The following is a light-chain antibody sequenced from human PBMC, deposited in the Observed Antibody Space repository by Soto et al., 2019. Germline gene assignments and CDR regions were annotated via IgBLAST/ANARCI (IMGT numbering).Light chain of an antibody. J-gene: IGLJ1*01. CDR1: GSNVGYNS. CDR2: DNY. V-gene: IGLV1-51*01. CDR3: GAWDDRLTAYV. Sequence: QAVLTQPPSLSAAPGQEVTISCSGSGSNVGYNSVSWYQQLPGTAPKLLIYDNYKRPSGIPARFSGSKSGTSASLGITGLQTGDEADYYCGAWDDRLTAYVFGSGTKLPVL.